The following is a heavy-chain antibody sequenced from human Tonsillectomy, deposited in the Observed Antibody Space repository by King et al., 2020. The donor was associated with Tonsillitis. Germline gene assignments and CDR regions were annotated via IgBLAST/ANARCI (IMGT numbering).Heavy chain of an antibody. V-gene: IGHV4-30-4*07. CDR1: GGSISSGGYS. CDR3: ARVHNYYYDRSGDAFDI. J-gene: IGHJ3*02. D-gene: IGHD3-22*01. CDR2: IYYSGST. Sequence: QLQESGPGLVKPSQTLSLTCAVSGGSISSGGYSWRWIRQPPGKGLECIGYIYYSGSTYSNPSLKSRVTISVDTSKNQFSLKLSSVTAADTAVYYCARVHNYYYDRSGDAFDIWGQGTMVTVSS.